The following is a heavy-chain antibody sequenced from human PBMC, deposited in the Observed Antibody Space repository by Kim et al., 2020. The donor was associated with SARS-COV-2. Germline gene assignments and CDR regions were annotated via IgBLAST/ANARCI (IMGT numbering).Heavy chain of an antibody. CDR2: IYHSGST. D-gene: IGHD2-2*02. CDR3: ARRYCSSTSCYTEYNWFDP. V-gene: IGHV4-30-2*01. Sequence: SETLSLTCAVSGGSISSGGYSWSWIRQPPGKGLEWIGYIYHSGSTYYNPSLKSRVTISVDRSKNQFSLKLSSVTAADTAVYYCARRYCSSTSCYTEYNWFDPGGQGTLVTVSS. J-gene: IGHJ5*02. CDR1: GGSISSGGYS.